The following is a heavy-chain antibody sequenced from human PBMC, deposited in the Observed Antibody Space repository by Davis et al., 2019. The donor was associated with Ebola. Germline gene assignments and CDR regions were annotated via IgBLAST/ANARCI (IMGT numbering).Heavy chain of an antibody. J-gene: IGHJ4*02. V-gene: IGHV3-21*01. CDR3: ARVDYDILTGYCDY. CDR1: GFTFSSYS. Sequence: GESLKISCAASGFTFSSYSMNWVRQAPGKGLEWVSSISSSSSYIYYADSVKGRFTISRDNAKNSLYLQMNSLRAEDTAVYYCARVDYDILTGYCDYWGQGTLVTVSS. CDR2: ISSSSSYI. D-gene: IGHD3-9*01.